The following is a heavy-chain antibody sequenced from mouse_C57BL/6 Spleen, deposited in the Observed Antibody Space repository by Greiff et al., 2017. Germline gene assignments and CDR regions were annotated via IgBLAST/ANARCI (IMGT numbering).Heavy chain of an antibody. CDR2: INPSSGYT. D-gene: IGHD2-4*01. J-gene: IGHJ3*01. V-gene: IGHV1-4*01. CDR3: ASYDYDGGPGFAY. CDR1: GYTFTSYT. Sequence: VMLVESGAELARPGASVKMSCKASGYTFTSYTMHWVKQRPGQGLEWIGYINPSSGYTKYNQKFKDKATLTADKSSSTAYMQLSSLTSEDSAVXYCASYDYDGGPGFAYWGQGTLVTVSA.